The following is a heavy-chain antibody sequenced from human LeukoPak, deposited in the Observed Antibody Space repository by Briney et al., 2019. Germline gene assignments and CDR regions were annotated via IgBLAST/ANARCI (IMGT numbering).Heavy chain of an antibody. J-gene: IGHJ3*02. CDR3: ARDLIAAGTGAFDI. CDR2: ISSSSSYI. CDR1: GFTFSSYS. V-gene: IGHV3-21*01. Sequence: PGGSLRLSCAASGFTFSSYSMNWVRQAPGKGLEWVSSISSSSSYIYYADSVKGRFTISRDNAKNSLYLQMNSLRAEDTAVYYCARDLIAAGTGAFDIWGQGTMVTVSS. D-gene: IGHD6-13*01.